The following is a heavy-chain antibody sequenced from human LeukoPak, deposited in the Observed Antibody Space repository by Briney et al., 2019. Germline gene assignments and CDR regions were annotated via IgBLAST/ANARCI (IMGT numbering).Heavy chain of an antibody. CDR1: GSSFTSYW. V-gene: IGHV5-51*01. D-gene: IGHD3-22*01. J-gene: IGHJ3*02. Sequence: GESLKISCKASGSSFTSYWIGWVRQLPGKGLEWMGIIYPGDSDTRYSPFFQGQVTISADKSISTAYLQWSSLKASDTAMYYCASLSIVVVSTDAFDIWGQGTMVTVSS. CDR3: ASLSIVVVSTDAFDI. CDR2: IYPGDSDT.